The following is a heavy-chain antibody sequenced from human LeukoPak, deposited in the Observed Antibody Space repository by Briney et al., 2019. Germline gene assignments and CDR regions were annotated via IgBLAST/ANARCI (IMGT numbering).Heavy chain of an antibody. Sequence: PSETLSLTCTVSAGSISSGSYYWSWIRQPAGKGLEWIGRIYTSGSTYYNPSLKSRVTISVDTSKNQFSLKLSSVTAADTAVYYCASFGIAAAGTVNYWGQGTLVTVSS. J-gene: IGHJ4*02. V-gene: IGHV4-61*02. CDR1: AGSISSGSYY. D-gene: IGHD6-13*01. CDR2: IYTSGST. CDR3: ASFGIAAAGTVNY.